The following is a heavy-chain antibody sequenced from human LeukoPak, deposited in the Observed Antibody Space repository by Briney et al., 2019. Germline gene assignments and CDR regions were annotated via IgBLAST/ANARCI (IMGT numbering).Heavy chain of an antibody. V-gene: IGHV3-7*01. J-gene: IGHJ4*02. CDR1: GFTFSNSW. Sequence: GGSLRLSCAVSGFTFSNSWMTWVRQAPGKGLQWVANINHDGSEEYHGDSVKGRFTISRDNAKNSLYLQMNSLRVEDTAVYFCARDGGRRDDYWGQGTLVTVSS. CDR2: INHDGSEE. CDR3: ARDGGRRDDY. D-gene: IGHD3-16*01.